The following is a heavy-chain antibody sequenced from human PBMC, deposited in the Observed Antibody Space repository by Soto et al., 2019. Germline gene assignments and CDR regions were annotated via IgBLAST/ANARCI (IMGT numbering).Heavy chain of an antibody. J-gene: IGHJ5*02. V-gene: IGHV3-23*01. Sequence: EVQLLESGGGLVQPGGSLRLSCAASGFTFNAYAMTWVRQAPGKGLEWVTAIGGSGGNRYYAVSVKGRFTISRDNSTHTLDLQMSRLRVEDTAVYYCARVASDYINAVDPWGQGILVTVSS. D-gene: IGHD4-4*01. CDR3: ARVASDYINAVDP. CDR2: IGGSGGNR. CDR1: GFTFNAYA.